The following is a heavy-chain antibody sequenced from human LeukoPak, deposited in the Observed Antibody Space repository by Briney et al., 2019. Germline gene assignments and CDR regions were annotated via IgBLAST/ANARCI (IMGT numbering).Heavy chain of an antibody. J-gene: IGHJ4*02. V-gene: IGHV3-11*01. CDR3: ARAID. CDR1: GFTFSDYY. Sequence: KTGGSLRLSCAASGFTFSDYYMSWIRQAPGKGLEWVSYIGRSDNAIGYADSVKGRFTVSRDNAKSKLYLQVNSLRAEDTAVYYCARAIDWGRGTLVTVSS. CDR2: IGRSDNAI.